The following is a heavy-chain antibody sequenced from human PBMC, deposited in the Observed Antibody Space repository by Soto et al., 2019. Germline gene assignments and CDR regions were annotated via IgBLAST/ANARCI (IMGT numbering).Heavy chain of an antibody. CDR3: TIPSPTTVTTNYYYYYGMDV. V-gene: IGHV3-73*01. D-gene: IGHD4-4*01. CDR2: IRSKANSYAT. CDR1: GFTFSCSA. J-gene: IGHJ6*02. Sequence: GGSLRLSCAASGFTFSCSAMHWVRQSSGKGLEWVGRIRSKANSYATAYAASVKGRFTISRDDSKNTAYLQMNSLKTEDTAVYYCTIPSPTTVTTNYYYYYGMDVWGQGTTVTVSS.